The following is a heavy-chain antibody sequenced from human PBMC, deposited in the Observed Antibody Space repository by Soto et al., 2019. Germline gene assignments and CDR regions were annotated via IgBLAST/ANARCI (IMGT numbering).Heavy chain of an antibody. CDR2: ISWNSGSI. CDR1: GFTFDDYA. V-gene: IGHV3-9*01. D-gene: IGHD3-22*01. J-gene: IGHJ4*02. CDR3: AKGDYYDRPNYFDY. Sequence: EVQLVESGGGLVQPGRSLRLSCAASGFTFDDYAMHWVRQAPGKGLEWVSGISWNSGSIGYADSVKGRFTISRDNAKNSLYLQMNSLRAEDTALYYCAKGDYYDRPNYFDYWGQGTLVTVSS.